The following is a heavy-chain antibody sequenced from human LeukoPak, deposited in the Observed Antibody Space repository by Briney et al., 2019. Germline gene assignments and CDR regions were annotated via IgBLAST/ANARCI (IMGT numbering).Heavy chain of an antibody. J-gene: IGHJ4*02. CDR2: IYSGGST. CDR3: AKVKAQGGVTTQTFDY. V-gene: IGHV3-66*01. CDR1: GFTVSSNY. Sequence: PGGSLRLSCAASGFTVSSNYMSWVRQAPGKGLEGVSVIYSGGSTYYADSVKGRFTISRDNSKNTLYLQMNSLRAEDTAVYYCAKVKAQGGVTTQTFDYWGQGTLVTVSS. D-gene: IGHD4-17*01.